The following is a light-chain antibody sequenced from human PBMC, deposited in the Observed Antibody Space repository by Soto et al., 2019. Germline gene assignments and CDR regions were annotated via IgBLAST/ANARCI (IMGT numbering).Light chain of an antibody. V-gene: IGKV3-20*01. CDR3: QQYDNSVWT. J-gene: IGKJ1*01. Sequence: IVLQKTPGTLSSSPGERATLSCRASQSVSTNNLAWYQQRPGQAPRLLIYGASRRATGIPDRFSGSGSGTDFTLTISRLEPEDVAVYYCQQYDNSVWTFGQGTKVDI. CDR1: QSVSTNN. CDR2: GAS.